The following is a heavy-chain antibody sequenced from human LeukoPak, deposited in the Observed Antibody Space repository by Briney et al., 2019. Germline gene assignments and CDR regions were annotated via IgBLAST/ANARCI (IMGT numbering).Heavy chain of an antibody. V-gene: IGHV3-43*02. CDR1: GFTFDHYA. D-gene: IGHD4-17*01. J-gene: IGHJ2*01. Sequence: GGSLRLSCAASGFTFDHYAMHWVRQAPGKGLEWVSLISGTGSNTYYADSVKGRFTISRDNSKNSLYLQMNSQRTEDTALYYCAKDYGYWYLDLWGRGTLVTVSS. CDR2: ISGTGSNT. CDR3: AKDYGYWYLDL.